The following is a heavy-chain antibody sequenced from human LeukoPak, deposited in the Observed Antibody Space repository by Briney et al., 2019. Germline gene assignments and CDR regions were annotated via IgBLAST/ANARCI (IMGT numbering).Heavy chain of an antibody. CDR2: ISGGSSNI. D-gene: IGHD2-15*01. CDR1: GFTFHSFA. V-gene: IGHV3-23*01. J-gene: IGHJ6*02. CDR3: AKGVGCSGGTCYSGHGMDV. Sequence: GGPLRLSCAASGFTFHSFAMSWVPQAPAKGLEGVSAISGGSSNIYSADSVKGRFTISRDNSKNTLYLQVNSLRAEDTAVYYCAKGVGCSGGTCYSGHGMDVWGQGTTVTVSS.